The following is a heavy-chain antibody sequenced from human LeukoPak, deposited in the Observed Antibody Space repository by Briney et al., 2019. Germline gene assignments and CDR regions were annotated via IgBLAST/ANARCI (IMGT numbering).Heavy chain of an antibody. J-gene: IGHJ6*03. Sequence: ASGKVSCKASGYTFSNYFMNWVRQAPGQGLEWMGWINTNTGNPTYAQGFTGRFVFSLDTSVSMAYLQISSLKAEDTAVYYCARLGTPTFYYYMDVWGKGTTVTVSS. CDR1: GYTFSNYF. D-gene: IGHD1-14*01. CDR2: INTNTGNP. CDR3: ARLGTPTFYYYMDV. V-gene: IGHV7-4-1*04.